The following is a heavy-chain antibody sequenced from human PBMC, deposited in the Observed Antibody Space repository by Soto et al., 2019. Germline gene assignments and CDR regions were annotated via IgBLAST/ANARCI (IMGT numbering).Heavy chain of an antibody. V-gene: IGHV3-74*01. CDR1: GFTFSRYW. D-gene: IGHD6-19*01. CDR3: IRDLRSGDF. CDR2: IAGEGIST. Sequence: EVQLVESGGGLVQPGGSLSLSCAASGFTFSRYWMHWVRQAPGKGLVWVSRIAGEGISTNYADSVEGRFTASRDNAKNTVYLEMSSLRAEDTAVYYCIRDLRSGDFWGQGTLVTVSS. J-gene: IGHJ4*02.